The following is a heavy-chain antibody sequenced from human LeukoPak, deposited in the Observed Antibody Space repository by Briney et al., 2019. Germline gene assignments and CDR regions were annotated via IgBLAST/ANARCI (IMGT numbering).Heavy chain of an antibody. Sequence: GGSLRLSRVVSGFIYRDYYLSWIRQAPGKGLEWVSYISNDSVDKYYVDSVRGRFTISRDNAKKSMYLQMSGLRVEDTAVYYCARRDWVSGAVRAFDIWGQGTMVTVSS. J-gene: IGHJ3*02. V-gene: IGHV3-11*04. CDR3: ARRDWVSGAVRAFDI. CDR2: ISNDSVDK. CDR1: GFIYRDYY. D-gene: IGHD3-3*01.